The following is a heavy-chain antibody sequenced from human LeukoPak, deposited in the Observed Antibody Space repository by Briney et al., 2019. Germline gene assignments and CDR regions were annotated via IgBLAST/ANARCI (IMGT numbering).Heavy chain of an antibody. CDR2: IKQDGSET. CDR1: GFSFSSYW. CDR3: ARDLPGTPAPPNDY. D-gene: IGHD6-13*01. J-gene: IGHJ4*02. V-gene: IGHV3-7*03. Sequence: GGSLRLSCAASGFSFSSYWMSWVRQAPGKGPEWVANIKQDGSETDYVDSVKGRFTISRDNAKNSLHLQMNSLTAEDTAVYYCARDLPGTPAPPNDYWGQGTLVTVSS.